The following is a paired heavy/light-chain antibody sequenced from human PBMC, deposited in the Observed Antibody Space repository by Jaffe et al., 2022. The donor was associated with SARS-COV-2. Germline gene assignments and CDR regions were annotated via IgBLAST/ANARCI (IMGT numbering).Heavy chain of an antibody. V-gene: IGHV3-23*01. D-gene: IGHD3-16*01. J-gene: IGHJ6*02. CDR3: ARFRSIVGAYHVMDV. Sequence: EVQLLESGGGLVQPGGSLRLSCTASGFIFSNYAMTWVRQAPGKGLEWVSAFSTSGDTTQYADSVKGRFTISRDNSRNTLYLQMNSLRAEDTALYYCARFRSIVGAYHVMDVWGQGTTVTVSS. CDR2: FSTSGDTT. CDR1: GFIFSNYA.
Light chain of an antibody. J-gene: IGKJ4*01. CDR1: QSVTNH. CDR3: QQNDRWPLT. V-gene: IGKV3-15*01. CDR2: AAS. Sequence: EIVMTQSPATLSVSPGERATLSCRASQSVTNHLAWYQQKPGQAPRLLIYAASTRATDIPARFSGSGSGTEFTLTISSLQSEDFAIYHCQQNDRWPLTFGGGTKVEIK.